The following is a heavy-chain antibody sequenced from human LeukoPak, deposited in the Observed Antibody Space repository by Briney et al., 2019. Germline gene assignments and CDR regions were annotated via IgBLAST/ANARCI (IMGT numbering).Heavy chain of an antibody. CDR3: AKSRRLYGDFIDY. J-gene: IGHJ4*02. V-gene: IGHV3-21*04. D-gene: IGHD4-17*01. CDR2: ISSSTSYI. CDR1: GFTFSSYS. Sequence: PGGSLRLSCAASGFTFSSYSMNWIRQAPGKGLEWVSSISSSTSYIYYADSVKGRFTISRDNSKNTLYLQMNSLKGEDTAVYYCAKSRRLYGDFIDYWGQGTLVTVSS.